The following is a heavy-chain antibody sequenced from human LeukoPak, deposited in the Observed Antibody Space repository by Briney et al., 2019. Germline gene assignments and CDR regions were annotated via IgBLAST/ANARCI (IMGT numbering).Heavy chain of an antibody. CDR2: ISGSGDST. CDR3: ARERDARGYFDY. Sequence: GGSLRLSCEGSGLSFSSYAMSWVRLAPGKGLEWVSAISGSGDSTYYPDSVKGRFTISRDNSRNAVYLQMQSLRVDDTAVYYCARERDARGYFDYWGQGTLVTVSS. D-gene: IGHD3-22*01. V-gene: IGHV3-23*01. CDR1: GLSFSSYA. J-gene: IGHJ4*02.